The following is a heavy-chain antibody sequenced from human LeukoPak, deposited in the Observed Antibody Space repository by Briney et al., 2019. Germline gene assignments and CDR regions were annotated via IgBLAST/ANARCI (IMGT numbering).Heavy chain of an antibody. CDR1: GLTFSNHE. CDR2: ISSTADTI. V-gene: IGHV3-48*03. D-gene: IGHD4-23*01. CDR3: ASDPRPYGGGPLDY. J-gene: IGHJ4*02. Sequence: GGSLRLSCAASGLTFSNHEMSWVRQAPGKGLEWVSYISSTADTIYYADSVKGRFTISRDNAKNSLYLQMNSLRAEDTAVYCCASDPRPYGGGPLDYWGQGTLVTVSS.